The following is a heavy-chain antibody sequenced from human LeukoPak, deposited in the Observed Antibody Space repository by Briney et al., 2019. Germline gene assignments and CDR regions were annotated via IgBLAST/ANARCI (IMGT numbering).Heavy chain of an antibody. Sequence: GASVKVSCKASGYTFTGYYMHWVRQAPGQGLEWMGWINPNSGGTNYAQKFQGRVTMTRDTSISTAYMELSRLRSDDTAVYYCARDYYYDSGGYERFDYWGQGTLVTASS. CDR2: INPNSGGT. CDR1: GYTFTGYY. J-gene: IGHJ4*02. D-gene: IGHD3-22*01. V-gene: IGHV1-2*02. CDR3: ARDYYYDSGGYERFDY.